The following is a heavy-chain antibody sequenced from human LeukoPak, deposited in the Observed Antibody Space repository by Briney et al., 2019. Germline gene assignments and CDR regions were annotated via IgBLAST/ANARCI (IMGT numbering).Heavy chain of an antibody. CDR2: IYYSGSP. J-gene: IGHJ2*01. D-gene: IGHD5-18*01. Sequence: SETLSLTCTVSGGSISSYHWSWIRQPPGKGLEWIGYIYYSGSPNYNSSLKSRVTTSVDTSKNQFSLKLSSVTAVDTAVYYCARATRGYSYGYGWYFDLWGRGTLVTVSS. CDR1: GGSISSYH. V-gene: IGHV4-59*01. CDR3: ARATRGYSYGYGWYFDL.